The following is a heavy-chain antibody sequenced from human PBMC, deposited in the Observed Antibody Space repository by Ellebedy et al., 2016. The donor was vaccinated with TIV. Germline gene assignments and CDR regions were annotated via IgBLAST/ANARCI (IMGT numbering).Heavy chain of an antibody. CDR3: ARGLVDTRLFDY. Sequence: KVSCKGSEYSFTKYWVAWVRQLPGEGLDWMGIIYPGDSDTRYSPSFQGQVTISADKSINTAYLQLSSLKASDTAMYFCARGLVDTRLFDYWGQGTLVTVSS. CDR1: EYSFTKYW. V-gene: IGHV5-51*01. D-gene: IGHD5-18*01. J-gene: IGHJ4*02. CDR2: IYPGDSDT.